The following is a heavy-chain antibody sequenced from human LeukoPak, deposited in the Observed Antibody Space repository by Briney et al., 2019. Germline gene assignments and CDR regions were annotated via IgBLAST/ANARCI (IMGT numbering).Heavy chain of an antibody. J-gene: IGHJ4*02. Sequence: SVKVSCKASGFTFTSSAMQWVRQARGQRLEWIGWIVVGSGNTNYAQRFQERVTITRDMSTSTAYMELSSLRPEDTAVYYCAADRSDYGDYEGYWGQGTLVTVSS. CDR1: GFTFTSSA. V-gene: IGHV1-58*02. CDR3: AADRSDYGDYEGY. D-gene: IGHD4-17*01. CDR2: IVVGSGNT.